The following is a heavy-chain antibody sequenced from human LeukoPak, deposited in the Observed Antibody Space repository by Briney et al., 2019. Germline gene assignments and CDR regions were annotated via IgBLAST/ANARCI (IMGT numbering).Heavy chain of an antibody. D-gene: IGHD5-18*01. Sequence: SGGSLRLSCAASGFTFSSYAMHWVRQAPGKGLEWVAVISYDGSNKYYADSVKGRFTISRDNSKNTLYLQMNSLRAEDTAVYYCARWRNTAMDSAYFDYWGQGTLVTVSS. V-gene: IGHV3-30-3*01. CDR3: ARWRNTAMDSAYFDY. J-gene: IGHJ4*02. CDR2: ISYDGSNK. CDR1: GFTFSSYA.